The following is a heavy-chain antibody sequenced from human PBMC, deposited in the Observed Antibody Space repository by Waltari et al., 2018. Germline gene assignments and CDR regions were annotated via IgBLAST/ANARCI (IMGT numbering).Heavy chain of an antibody. D-gene: IGHD3-22*01. CDR2: INPNSGGT. CDR1: GYTFTGYY. CDR3: ASVQSGPSSGYCMDV. V-gene: IGHV1-2*02. Sequence: QVQLVQSGAEVKKPGASVKVSCKASGYTFTGYYMHWVRQAPGQGLEWMGWINPNSGGTNYAQKFQGRVTMTRDTSISTAYMELSGLRSDDTAVYYCASVQSGPSSGYCMDVWGQGTTVTVSS. J-gene: IGHJ6*02.